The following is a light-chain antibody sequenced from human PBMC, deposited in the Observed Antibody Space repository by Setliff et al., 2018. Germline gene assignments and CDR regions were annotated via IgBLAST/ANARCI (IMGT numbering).Light chain of an antibody. CDR3: CSYAGSSTYV. CDR1: SSDVGGYNY. CDR2: DVT. V-gene: IGLV2-23*02. J-gene: IGLJ1*01. Sequence: LTQPASVSGSPGQSITISCTGTSSDVGGYNYVSWYQQHPGKAPKLMIYDVTKWPSGVSNRFSGSKSGNTASLTISGLQAEDEADYCCCSYAGSSTYVFGTGTKGTVL.